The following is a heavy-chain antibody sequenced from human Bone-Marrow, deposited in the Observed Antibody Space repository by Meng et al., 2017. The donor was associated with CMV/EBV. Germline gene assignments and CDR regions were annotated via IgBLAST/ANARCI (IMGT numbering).Heavy chain of an antibody. V-gene: IGHV3-9*01. CDR2: ISWNSGSI. D-gene: IGHD5/OR15-5a*01. Sequence: SLKISCAASGFTFDDYAMHWVRQAPGKGLEWVSGISWNSGSIGYADSVKGRFTISRDNNKNSLYLQMNSLRAEDTALYYCARGRFCNSVSCEGIYYYYGMDVWGQGTTVTVSS. CDR3: ARGRFCNSVSCEGIYYYYGMDV. CDR1: GFTFDDYA. J-gene: IGHJ6*02.